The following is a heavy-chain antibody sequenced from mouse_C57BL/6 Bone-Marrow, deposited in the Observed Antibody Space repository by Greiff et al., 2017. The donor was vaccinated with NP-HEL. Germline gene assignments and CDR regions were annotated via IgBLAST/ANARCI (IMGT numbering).Heavy chain of an antibody. CDR3: ATNWEAY. J-gene: IGHJ3*01. D-gene: IGHD4-1*02. CDR1: GYTFTSYD. V-gene: IGHV1-85*01. Sequence: QVHVKQSGPELVKPGASVKLSCKASGYTFTSYDINWVKQRPGQGLEWIGWIYPRDGSTKYNEKFKGKATLTVDTSSSTAYMELHSLTSEDSAVYFCATNWEAYWGQGTLVTVSA. CDR2: IYPRDGST.